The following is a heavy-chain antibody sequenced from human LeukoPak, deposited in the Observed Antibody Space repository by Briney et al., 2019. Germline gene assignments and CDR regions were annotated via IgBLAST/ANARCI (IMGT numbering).Heavy chain of an antibody. CDR1: GFTFDDYA. V-gene: IGHV3-9*01. J-gene: IGHJ3*02. CDR3: AKDIGYYDILTVYSEAFDI. CDR2: ISWNSGSI. D-gene: IGHD3-9*01. Sequence: GGSLRLSCAASGFTFDDYAMHWVRQAAGKGLEWVSGISWNSGSIVYADSVKGRFTISRDNAKNSLYLQMNSLRAEDTALYYCAKDIGYYDILTVYSEAFDIWGQGTMVTVSS.